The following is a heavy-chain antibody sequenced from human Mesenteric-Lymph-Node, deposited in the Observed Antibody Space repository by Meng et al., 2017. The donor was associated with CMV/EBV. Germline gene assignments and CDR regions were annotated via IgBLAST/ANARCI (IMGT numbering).Heavy chain of an antibody. CDR3: LHFYDYSYYYGMDV. CDR1: GFTFSGSA. J-gene: IGHJ6*02. D-gene: IGHD4-11*01. V-gene: IGHV3-73*01. Sequence: GESLKISCAASGFTFSGSAMHWVRQASGKGLEWVGRIRSKANSYATAYAASVKGRFTISRDDSKNTAYLQMNSLKTEDTAVYHCLHFYDYSYYYGMDVWGQGTTVTVSS. CDR2: IRSKANSYAT.